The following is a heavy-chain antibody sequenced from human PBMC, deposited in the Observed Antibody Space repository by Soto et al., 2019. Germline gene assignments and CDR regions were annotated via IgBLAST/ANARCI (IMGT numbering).Heavy chain of an antibody. CDR3: AKAVGGINRYFFDY. CDR1: GFTFSTYN. D-gene: IGHD3-10*01. CDR2: ISFDGSNT. J-gene: IGHJ4*02. V-gene: IGHV3-30*18. Sequence: PGGSLRLSCAASGFTFSTYNMNWVRQAPGKGLQWVATISFDGSNTHYVDSVQGRFTISRDSSKNTLYLQMNSLRAEDTAVYYCAKAVGGINRYFFDYWGQGALVTVSS.